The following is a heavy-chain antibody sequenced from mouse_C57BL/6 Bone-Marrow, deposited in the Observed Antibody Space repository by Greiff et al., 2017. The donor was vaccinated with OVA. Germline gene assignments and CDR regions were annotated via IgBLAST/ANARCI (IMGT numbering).Heavy chain of an antibody. CDR3: ARSPANWDLFAY. D-gene: IGHD4-1*01. CDR1: GYTFTSYW. V-gene: IGHV1-69*01. CDR2: IDPSDSYT. Sequence: QVQLKQPGAELVMPGASVKLSCKASGYTFTSYWMHWVKQRPGQGLEWIGEIDPSDSYTNYNQKFKGKSTLTVDKSSSTAYMQLSSLTSKDSAVYYCARSPANWDLFAYWGQGTLVTVSA. J-gene: IGHJ3*01.